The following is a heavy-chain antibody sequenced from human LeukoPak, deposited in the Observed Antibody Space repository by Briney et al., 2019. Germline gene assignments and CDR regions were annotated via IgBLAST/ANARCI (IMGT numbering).Heavy chain of an antibody. V-gene: IGHV1-2*06. D-gene: IGHD3-3*02. Sequence: ASVKVSCKASGYTFTGYDMHWLRQAPGQGLEWMGRINPNFGSANYAQKFQGRVTITGDTSISTAYMELSSLRSDDTAVYYCARVLAWRAYYFYSWGQGKLVTVSS. J-gene: IGHJ4*02. CDR1: GYTFTGYD. CDR2: INPNFGSA. CDR3: ARVLAWRAYYFYS.